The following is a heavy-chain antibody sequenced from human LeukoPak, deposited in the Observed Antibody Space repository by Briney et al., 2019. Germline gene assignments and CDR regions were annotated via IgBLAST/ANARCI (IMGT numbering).Heavy chain of an antibody. V-gene: IGHV3-48*03. D-gene: IGHD6-13*01. J-gene: IGHJ4*02. CDR3: ARDPGSSWTYFDY. CDR1: GFTFSDYE. CDR2: ISSDGSTI. Sequence: PGGSLRLSCTASGFTFSDYEMDWVRQAPGKGLEWVSYISSDGSTIYYAGSVKGRFTISRDNSKNTLYLQMNGLRAEDTAVYYCARDPGSSWTYFDYWGQGTLVTVSS.